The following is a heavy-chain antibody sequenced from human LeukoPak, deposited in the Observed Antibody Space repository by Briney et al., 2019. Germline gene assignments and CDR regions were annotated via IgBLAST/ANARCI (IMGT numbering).Heavy chain of an antibody. J-gene: IGHJ4*02. D-gene: IGHD3-22*01. CDR2: IYRSGST. CDR3: TRDYDSSGYYFLM. CDR1: GGSISSDNW. Sequence: SETLSLTCAVSGGSISSDNWWCWVRQPPGEGLEWIGEIYRSGSTVYNPSVTSRVTISVDKSKNQVALRLGAVTAADTAVYYCTRDYDSSGYYFLMWGQGTLVTVSS. V-gene: IGHV4-4*02.